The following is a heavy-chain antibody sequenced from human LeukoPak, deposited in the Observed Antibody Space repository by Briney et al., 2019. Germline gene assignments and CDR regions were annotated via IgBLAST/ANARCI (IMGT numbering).Heavy chain of an antibody. J-gene: IGHJ2*01. CDR3: AKDRGSGSYWYFDL. CDR1: GFTFSSYS. CDR2: ISSSSSYI. D-gene: IGHD1-26*01. V-gene: IGHV3-21*04. Sequence: GGSLRLSCAASGFTFSSYSMNWVRQAPGKGLEWVSSISSSSSYIYYADSVKGRFTISRDNAKNSLYLQMNSLRAEDTALYYCAKDRGSGSYWYFDLWGRGTLVTVSS.